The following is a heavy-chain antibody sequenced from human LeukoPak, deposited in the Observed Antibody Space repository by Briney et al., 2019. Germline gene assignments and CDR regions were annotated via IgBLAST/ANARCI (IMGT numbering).Heavy chain of an antibody. J-gene: IGHJ6*03. CDR2: IYYSGST. D-gene: IGHD6-19*01. CDR3: ASISSGWYPSNYYYMDV. Sequence: PSETLSLTCAVSGGSIFSSNWWSWVRQPPGKGLEWIGSIYYSGSTYYNPSLKSRVTISVDTSKNQFSLKLSSVTAADTAVYYCASISSGWYPSNYYYMDVWGKGTTVTVSS. V-gene: IGHV4-4*02. CDR1: GGSIFSSNW.